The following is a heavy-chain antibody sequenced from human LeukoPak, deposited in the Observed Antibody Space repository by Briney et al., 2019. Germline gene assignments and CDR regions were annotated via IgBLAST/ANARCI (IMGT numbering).Heavy chain of an antibody. D-gene: IGHD1-1*01. CDR3: VRGAGPGTPFD. CDR1: GFTLSLSW. Sequence: GGSLRLSCAASGFTLSLSWMHWVRQAPGKGLEWVSSINYDARSRTYADSVKGRLTISRDNAENTLFLQMNSLRVEDTAIYSCVRGAGPGTPFDWGQGILVTVSS. J-gene: IGHJ1*01. V-gene: IGHV3-74*01. CDR2: INYDARSR.